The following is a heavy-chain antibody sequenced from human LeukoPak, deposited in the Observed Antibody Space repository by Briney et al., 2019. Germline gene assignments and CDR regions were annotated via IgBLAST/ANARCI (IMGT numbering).Heavy chain of an antibody. D-gene: IGHD2-2*01. J-gene: IGHJ4*02. Sequence: PGGSLRLSCAASGFTFSSYAMHWVRQAPGKGLEWVAVISYDGSNKYYADSVKGRFTISRDNSKNTLYLQMNSLRAEDTAVYYCARDRHNFVVVPAALDYWGQGTLVTVSS. V-gene: IGHV3-30-3*01. CDR1: GFTFSSYA. CDR2: ISYDGSNK. CDR3: ARDRHNFVVVPAALDY.